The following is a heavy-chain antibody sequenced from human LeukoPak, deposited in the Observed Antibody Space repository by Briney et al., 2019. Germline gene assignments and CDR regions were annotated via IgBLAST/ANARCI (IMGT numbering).Heavy chain of an antibody. CDR1: GGSISSYY. CDR3: ARKQVLWGFDR. D-gene: IGHD3-16*01. Sequence: PSETLSLTCTVSGGSISSYYWSWIRQPPGKGLEWIGYIYYSGSTNYNPSLTSRVTISVDTSKNQFSLKLSSVTPADTAVYYCARKQVLWGFDRGGRGSLVTVSS. V-gene: IGHV4-59*01. CDR2: IYYSGST. J-gene: IGHJ2*01.